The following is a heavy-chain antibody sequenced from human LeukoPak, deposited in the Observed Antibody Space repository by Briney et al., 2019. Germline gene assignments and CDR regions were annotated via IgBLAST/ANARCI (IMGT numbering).Heavy chain of an antibody. CDR2: MYYSGSA. J-gene: IGHJ4*02. D-gene: IGHD2-8*01. V-gene: IGHV4-59*01. Sequence: SETLSLTCTVSGAFIGGYYWSWIRQPPGKGLEYIGYMYYSGSANYNPSLKSRVTISVDTSRNQFSLKLRSVTAADTAVYYCATLKGVDPMFDNWGQGILVTVSS. CDR3: ATLKGVDPMFDN. CDR1: GAFIGGYY.